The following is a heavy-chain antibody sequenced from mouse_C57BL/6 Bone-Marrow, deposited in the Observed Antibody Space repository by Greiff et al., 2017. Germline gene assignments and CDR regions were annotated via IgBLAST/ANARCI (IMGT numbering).Heavy chain of an antibody. V-gene: IGHV1-81*01. CDR3: ARKNYYSSSSSDFDS. Sequence: QVQLQQSGAELARPGASVKLSCKASGYTFTSYGISWVKQRTGQGLEWIGEIYPRSGNTYYNEKFKGKATLTADKSSSTAYMELRSLPSEDSAVYFCARKNYYSSSSSDFDSWSQGTTLTVSS. CDR1: GYTFTSYG. D-gene: IGHD1-1*01. J-gene: IGHJ2*01. CDR2: IYPRSGNT.